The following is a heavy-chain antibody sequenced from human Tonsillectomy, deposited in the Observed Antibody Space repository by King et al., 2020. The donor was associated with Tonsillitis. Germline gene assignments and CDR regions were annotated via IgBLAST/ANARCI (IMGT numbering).Heavy chain of an antibody. V-gene: IGHV1-18*01. CDR1: GYTFSSYG. CDR2: ISAYNGNT. D-gene: IGHD1-26*01. J-gene: IGHJ3*02. CDR3: ARGYSGSYYSPHDAFDI. Sequence: VQLVESGAEVKKPGASVKVSCQTSGYTFSSYGISWVRQAPGQGLAWMGWISAYNGNTNSAQKLQGRVTMTADTSTSTAYMELRSLTSDDTAVYYCARGYSGSYYSPHDAFDIWGQGTMVTVSS.